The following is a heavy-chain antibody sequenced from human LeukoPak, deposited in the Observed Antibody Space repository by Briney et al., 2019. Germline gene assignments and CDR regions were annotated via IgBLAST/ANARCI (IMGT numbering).Heavy chain of an antibody. CDR1: GGSISSYY. V-gene: IGHV4-59*01. J-gene: IGHJ4*02. Sequence: PSETLSLTCTVSGGSISSYYWSWIRQPPGKGLEWIGYIYYSGSTNYNPSLKSRVTISVDTSKNQFSLKLSSVTAADTAVYYCARDAGYCSSTSRYTFDYWGQGTLVTVSS. CDR3: ARDAGYCSSTSRYTFDY. CDR2: IYYSGST. D-gene: IGHD2-2*02.